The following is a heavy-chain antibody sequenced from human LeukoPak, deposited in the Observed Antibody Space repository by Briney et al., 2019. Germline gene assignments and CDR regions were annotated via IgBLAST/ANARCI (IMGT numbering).Heavy chain of an antibody. J-gene: IGHJ5*02. D-gene: IGHD6-13*01. CDR1: GFTFSTYA. CDR2: ISASGGST. V-gene: IGHV3-23*01. CDR3: AKVAAAGTNWFDP. Sequence: GGSLRLSCAASGFTFSTYAMSWVRQAPGKGLEWVSLISASGGSTYYADSVKGRFTISRDNSKNTLYLQMNSLRAEDTAVYYCAKVAAAGTNWFDPWGQGTLVTVSS.